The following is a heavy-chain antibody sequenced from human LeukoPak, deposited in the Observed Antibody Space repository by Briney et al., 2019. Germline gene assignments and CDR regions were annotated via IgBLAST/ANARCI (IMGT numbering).Heavy chain of an antibody. Sequence: KASETLSLTCTVSGYSISSGYHWGWIRQPPGKGLEWIGSIYHSGSTYYNPSLKSRVTISVDTSKNQFSLKLSSVTAADTAVYYCARGTHYGQYYFDYWGQGTLVTVSS. V-gene: IGHV4-38-2*02. D-gene: IGHD4-17*01. CDR1: GYSISSGYH. CDR3: ARGTHYGQYYFDY. CDR2: IYHSGST. J-gene: IGHJ4*02.